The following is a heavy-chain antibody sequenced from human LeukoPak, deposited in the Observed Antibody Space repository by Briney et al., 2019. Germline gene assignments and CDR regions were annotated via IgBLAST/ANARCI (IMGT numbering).Heavy chain of an antibody. CDR2: IHYSGTT. Sequence: SETLSLTCTVSGGSISRSNNYWGWVRQPPGKGLECIGSIHYSGTTYYNPSLKSRVTISVDTSKNQFSLKLSSMTAADTAVYYCGGINGVDFDYWGQGTLVTVSS. V-gene: IGHV4-39*01. CDR1: GGSISRSNNY. CDR3: GGINGVDFDY. D-gene: IGHD2-8*01. J-gene: IGHJ4*02.